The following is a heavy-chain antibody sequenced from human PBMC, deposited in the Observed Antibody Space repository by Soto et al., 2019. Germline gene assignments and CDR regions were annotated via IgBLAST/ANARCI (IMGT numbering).Heavy chain of an antibody. CDR3: ARDLIIRGYSGFDY. J-gene: IGHJ4*02. V-gene: IGHV3-30-3*01. D-gene: IGHD5-12*01. CDR1: GFTFSSYA. CDR2: ISYDGSNK. Sequence: GGSLRLSCAASGFTFSSYAMHWVRQAPGKGLEWVAVISYDGSNKYYADSVKGRFTISRDNSKNTLYLQMNSLRAGDTAVYYCARDLIIRGYSGFDYWGQGTLVTVSS.